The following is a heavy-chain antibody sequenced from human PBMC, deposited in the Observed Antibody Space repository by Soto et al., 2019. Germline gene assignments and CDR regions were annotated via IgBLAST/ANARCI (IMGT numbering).Heavy chain of an antibody. CDR3: ANSGGYYDFWSGYHFDY. CDR1: GFTFSSYA. J-gene: IGHJ4*02. D-gene: IGHD3-3*01. V-gene: IGHV3-23*01. CDR2: ISGSGGST. Sequence: PGGSLRLSCAASGFTFSSYAMSWVRQAPGKGLEWVSAISGSGGSTYYADSVKGRFTISRDNSKNTLYLQMNSLRAEDTAVYYCANSGGYYDFWSGYHFDYWGQGTLVTVSS.